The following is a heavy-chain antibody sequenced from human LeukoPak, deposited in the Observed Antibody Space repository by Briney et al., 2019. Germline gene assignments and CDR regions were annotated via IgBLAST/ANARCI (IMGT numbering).Heavy chain of an antibody. CDR1: GFTFSSYA. J-gene: IGHJ4*02. CDR3: AILYSSSWYVGY. V-gene: IGHV3-23*01. Sequence: SGGSLRLSCAASGFTFSSYAMSWVRQAPGKGLEWVSGISGSGGSTYYADSVKGRFTITRDNSKNTLYLQMNSLRAEDTAVYYCAILYSSSWYVGYWGQETLVTVSS. CDR2: ISGSGGST. D-gene: IGHD6-13*01.